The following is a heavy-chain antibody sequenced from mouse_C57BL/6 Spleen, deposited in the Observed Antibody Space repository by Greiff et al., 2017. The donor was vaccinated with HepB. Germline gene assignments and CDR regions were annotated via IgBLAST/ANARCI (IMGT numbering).Heavy chain of an antibody. CDR1: GYAFSSYW. D-gene: IGHD1-1*01. V-gene: IGHV1-80*01. J-gene: IGHJ2*01. CDR2: IYPGDGDT. CDR3: ARGATVVATDFDY. Sequence: VQRVESGAELVKPGASVKISCKASGYAFSSYWMNWVKQRPGKGLEWIGQIYPGDGDTNYNGKFKGKATLTADKSSSTAYMQLSSLTSEDSAVYFCARGATVVATDFDYWGQGTTLTVSS.